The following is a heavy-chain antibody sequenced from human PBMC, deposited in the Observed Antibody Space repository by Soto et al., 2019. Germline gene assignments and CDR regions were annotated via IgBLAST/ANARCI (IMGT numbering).Heavy chain of an antibody. CDR3: AKDLGDTIFGVVIITTRSLGYGMDV. J-gene: IGHJ6*02. V-gene: IGHV3-30*18. CDR2: ISYDGSNK. Sequence: GGSLRLSCAASGFTFSSYGMHWFRQAPGKGLEWVAVISYDGSNKYYADSVKGRFTISRDNSKNTLYLQMNSLRAEDTAVYYCAKDLGDTIFGVVIITTRSLGYGMDVWGQGTTVTVSS. CDR1: GFTFSSYG. D-gene: IGHD3-3*01.